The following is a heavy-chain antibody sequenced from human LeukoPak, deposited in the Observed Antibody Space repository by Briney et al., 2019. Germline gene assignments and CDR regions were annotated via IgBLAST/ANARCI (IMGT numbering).Heavy chain of an antibody. J-gene: IGHJ6*03. CDR3: AGGDCSSTSCYSYYYYYMDV. D-gene: IGHD2-2*01. CDR1: GGSISSGGYY. Sequence: SQTLSLTCTVSGGSISSGGYYWSWLRQHPGKGLEWIGYIYYSGSTYYNPSLKSRVTISVDTSKNQFSLKLSSVTAADTAVYYCAGGDCSSTSCYSYYYYYMDVWGKGTTVTVSS. CDR2: IYYSGST. V-gene: IGHV4-31*03.